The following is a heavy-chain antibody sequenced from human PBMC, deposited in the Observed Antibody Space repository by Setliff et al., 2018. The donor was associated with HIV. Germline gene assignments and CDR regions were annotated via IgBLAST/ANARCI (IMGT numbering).Heavy chain of an antibody. J-gene: IGHJ3*02. CDR1: GYTFTSYY. CDR2: INPSGGSA. CDR3: ARDYFDSSAYHYGFGAFDI. D-gene: IGHD3-22*01. V-gene: IGHV1-46*01. Sequence: ASVKVSCKASGYTFTSYYLHWVRQAPGQGLEWMGMINPSGGSASYAQKFQGRVTMSRDTSTSTVYMGLSSLRSEDPAVYYCARDYFDSSAYHYGFGAFDIWGQGTMVTVSS.